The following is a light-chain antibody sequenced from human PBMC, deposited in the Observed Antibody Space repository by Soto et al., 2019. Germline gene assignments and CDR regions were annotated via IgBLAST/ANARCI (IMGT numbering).Light chain of an antibody. V-gene: IGKV3-15*01. J-gene: IGKJ1*01. CDR1: QSVSSN. Sequence: EIEMTQSPASLSVTPGDTATLSCRASQSVSSNLAWYQQKPGQSPRLLMSGASTRATGIPARFSGSGSGTEFTLTISSLQSEDFAIYYCHQYNNCPRKFGQGTKVEIK. CDR3: HQYNNCPRK. CDR2: GAS.